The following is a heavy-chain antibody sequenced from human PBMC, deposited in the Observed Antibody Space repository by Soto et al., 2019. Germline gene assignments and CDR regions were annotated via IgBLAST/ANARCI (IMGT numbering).Heavy chain of an antibody. CDR2: INAGNGNT. CDR1: GGTFSSYA. D-gene: IGHD6-13*01. Sequence: ASVKVSCKASGGTFSSYAMHWVRQAPGQRLEWMGWINAGNGNTKYSQKFQGRVTITRDTSASTAYMELSSLRSEDTAVYYCARGIAAAGTAVLYYFDYWGQGTLVTVSS. CDR3: ARGIAAAGTAVLYYFDY. J-gene: IGHJ4*02. V-gene: IGHV1-3*01.